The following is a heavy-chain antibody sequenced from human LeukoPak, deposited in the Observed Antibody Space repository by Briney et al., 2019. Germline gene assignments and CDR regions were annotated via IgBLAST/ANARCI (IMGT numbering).Heavy chain of an antibody. CDR1: GGSFSGFY. Sequence: SETLSLTCAVYGGSFSGFYWTWIRQPPGKGLVWIGEINYSGSTNYNPSLKSRVTISVDTSKNQFSLKLSSVTAADTAVYYCASSPMWFGELFGSYYMDVWGKGTTVTISS. J-gene: IGHJ6*03. CDR3: ASSPMWFGELFGSYYMDV. CDR2: INYSGST. D-gene: IGHD3-10*01. V-gene: IGHV4-34*01.